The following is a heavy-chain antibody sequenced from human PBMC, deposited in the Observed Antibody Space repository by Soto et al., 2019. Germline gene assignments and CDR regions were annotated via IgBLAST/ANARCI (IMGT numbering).Heavy chain of an antibody. Sequence: GGSLRLSCAASGFIFGTYGMHWVRQAPGKGLEWVAGIWYDGSVKTYADSVKGRFSISGDNSQNTVYLQMNTLSAEDTAVYYCARADCGGQCPCDYWGQGTLVTVSS. CDR1: GFIFGTYG. CDR2: IWYDGSVK. CDR3: ARADCGGQCPCDY. J-gene: IGHJ4*02. V-gene: IGHV3-33*01. D-gene: IGHD2-21*01.